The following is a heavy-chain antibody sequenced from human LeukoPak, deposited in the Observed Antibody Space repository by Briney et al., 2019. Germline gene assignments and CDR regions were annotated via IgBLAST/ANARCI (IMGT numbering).Heavy chain of an antibody. D-gene: IGHD6-13*01. CDR2: IYYSGST. CDR3: AREGVAAAGKLDY. CDR1: GGSIGSYY. Sequence: SETLSLTCTVSGGSIGSYYWSWIRQPPGKGLEWIGYIYYSGSTNYNPSLKSRVTISLDTSKNQFSMNLISVTAVDTAVYYCAREGVAAAGKLDYWGQGTLVTVSS. J-gene: IGHJ4*02. V-gene: IGHV4-59*01.